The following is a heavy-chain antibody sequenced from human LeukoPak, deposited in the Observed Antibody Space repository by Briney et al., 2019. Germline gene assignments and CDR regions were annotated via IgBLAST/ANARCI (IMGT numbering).Heavy chain of an antibody. CDR1: GFTFDDYA. CDR2: ISWDGGST. J-gene: IGHJ4*02. D-gene: IGHD6-13*01. V-gene: IGHV3-43*01. CDR3: AKDIRRYSSSFLFNY. Sequence: GGSLRLSCAASGFTFDDYAMHWVRQAPGKGLEWVSLISWDGGSTYYADSVKGRFTISRDNSKNSLYLQMNSLRTEDTALYYCAKDIRRYSSSFLFNYWGQGTLVTVSS.